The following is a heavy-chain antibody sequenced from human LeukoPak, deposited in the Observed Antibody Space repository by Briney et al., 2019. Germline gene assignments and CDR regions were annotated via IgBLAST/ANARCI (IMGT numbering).Heavy chain of an antibody. CDR1: GGSFSGYY. V-gene: IGHV4-34*01. J-gene: IGHJ3*02. CDR3: ARGESYYDSSGYPDDAFDI. D-gene: IGHD3-22*01. CDR2: INHSGST. Sequence: SEILSLTCAVYGGSFSGYYWSWIRQPPGKGLEWIGEINHSGSTNYNPSLKSRVTISVDTSKNQFSLKLSSVTAADTAVYYCARGESYYDSSGYPDDAFDIWGQGTMVTVSS.